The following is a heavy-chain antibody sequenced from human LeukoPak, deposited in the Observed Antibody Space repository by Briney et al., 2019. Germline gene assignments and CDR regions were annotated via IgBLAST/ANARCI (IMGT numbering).Heavy chain of an antibody. Sequence: GGSLRLTCAVSGLTFSKYGMNWVRQAPGTGLEWVSSISSGNDYIHYADSVKGRFTISRDDAKNSLYLQMNSLRAEDTAVYYCARDPTEGPYETYGRYYFDFWGQGTLVTVSS. V-gene: IGHV3-21*01. CDR3: ARDPTEGPYETYGRYYFDF. D-gene: IGHD4-17*01. CDR1: GLTFSKYG. J-gene: IGHJ4*02. CDR2: ISSGNDYI.